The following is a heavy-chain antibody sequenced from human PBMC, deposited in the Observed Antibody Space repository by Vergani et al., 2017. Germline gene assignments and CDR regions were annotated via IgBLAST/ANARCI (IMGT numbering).Heavy chain of an antibody. CDR3: ARAAATPETKIYCSGGSCYSANWFDP. CDR1: GGTFSSYA. Sequence: QVQLVQSGAEVKKPGSSVKVSCKASGGTFSSYAISWVRQAPGQGLEWMGGIIPIFGTANYAQKFQGRFTITADESTSTAYMELSSLRSEDTAVYYCARAAATPETKIYCSGGSCYSANWFDPWGEGTLVTVSA. D-gene: IGHD2-15*01. J-gene: IGHJ5*02. CDR2: IIPIFGTA. V-gene: IGHV1-69*01.